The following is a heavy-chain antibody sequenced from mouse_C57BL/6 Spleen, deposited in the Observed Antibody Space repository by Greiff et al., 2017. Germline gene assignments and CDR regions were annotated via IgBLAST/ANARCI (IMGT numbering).Heavy chain of an antibody. CDR3: ARKEDGSSPWYFDV. V-gene: IGHV1-26*01. Sequence: EVQLQLSGPELVKPGASVKISCKASGYTFTDYYMNWVKQSHGKSLEWIGDINPNNGGTSYNQKFKGKATLTVDKSSSTAYMELRSLTSEDSAVYYCARKEDGSSPWYFDVWGTRTTVSVSS. J-gene: IGHJ1*03. D-gene: IGHD1-1*01. CDR1: GYTFTDYY. CDR2: INPNNGGT.